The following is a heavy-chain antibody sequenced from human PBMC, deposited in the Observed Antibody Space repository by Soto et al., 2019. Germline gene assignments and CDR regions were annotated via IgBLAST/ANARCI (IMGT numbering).Heavy chain of an antibody. CDR2: ISAYNGNT. Sequence: ASVKVSFKASGYTFTSYGISWVRQAPGQGLEWMGWISAYNGNTNYAQKLQGRVTMTTDTSTSTAYMELRSLRSDDTAVYYCARDGVTIGGVVIKYYYYGMDVWGQRTTVTFSS. V-gene: IGHV1-18*01. CDR3: ARDGVTIGGVVIKYYYYGMDV. CDR1: GYTFTSYG. D-gene: IGHD3-3*01. J-gene: IGHJ6*02.